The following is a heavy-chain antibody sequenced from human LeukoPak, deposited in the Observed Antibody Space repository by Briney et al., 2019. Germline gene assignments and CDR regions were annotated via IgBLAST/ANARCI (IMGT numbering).Heavy chain of an antibody. Sequence: SVTVSCTASGGTFSSYAISWVRQAPGQGLEWMGGIIPIFGTANYAQKFQGRVAITADESTSTAYMELSSLRSEDTAVYYCARATMVRGVIAYYFDYWGQGTLVTVSS. CDR3: ARATMVRGVIAYYFDY. V-gene: IGHV1-69*13. CDR1: GGTFSSYA. D-gene: IGHD3-10*01. J-gene: IGHJ4*02. CDR2: IIPIFGTA.